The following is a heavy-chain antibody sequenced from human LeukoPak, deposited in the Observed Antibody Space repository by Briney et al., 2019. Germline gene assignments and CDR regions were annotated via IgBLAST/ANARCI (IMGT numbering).Heavy chain of an antibody. V-gene: IGHV3-30-3*01. J-gene: IGHJ4*02. D-gene: IGHD1-26*01. Sequence: GGSLRLSCAASGFTFSSYAMHWVRQAPGKGLEWVAVISYDGSNKYYADSVKGRFTISRDNSKNTLYLQMNSLRAEDTAVYYCAKEMVGALSLDYWGQGTLVTVSS. CDR3: AKEMVGALSLDY. CDR2: ISYDGSNK. CDR1: GFTFSSYA.